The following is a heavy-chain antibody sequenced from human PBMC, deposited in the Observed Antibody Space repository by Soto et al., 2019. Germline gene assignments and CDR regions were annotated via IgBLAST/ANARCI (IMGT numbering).Heavy chain of an antibody. CDR1: GFTFDDYA. Sequence: EVQLVESGGGLVQPGRSLRLSCAASGFTFDDYAMHWVRQAPGKGLEWVSGISWNSGSIGYADSVKGRFTISRDNAKNSLYLQMNSLRAEDTALYYCAKDGYSSGWAVGEFDPWGQGTLVTVSS. CDR2: ISWNSGSI. CDR3: AKDGYSSGWAVGEFDP. J-gene: IGHJ5*02. V-gene: IGHV3-9*01. D-gene: IGHD6-19*01.